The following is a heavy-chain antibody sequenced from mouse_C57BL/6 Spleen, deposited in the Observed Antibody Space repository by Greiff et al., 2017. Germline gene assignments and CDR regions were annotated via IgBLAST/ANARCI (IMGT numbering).Heavy chain of an antibody. CDR3: ARCLYYGNFFDY. CDR1: GYTFTSYT. CDR2: INPSSGYT. V-gene: IGHV1-4*01. Sequence: QVQLQQSGAELARPGASVKMSCKASGYTFTSYTMHWVKQRPGQGLEWIGYINPSSGYTKYNQKFKDKATLTADKSSSTAYMQLSSLTSEDSAVYYCARCLYYGNFFDYWGQGTTLTVSS. J-gene: IGHJ2*01. D-gene: IGHD2-1*01.